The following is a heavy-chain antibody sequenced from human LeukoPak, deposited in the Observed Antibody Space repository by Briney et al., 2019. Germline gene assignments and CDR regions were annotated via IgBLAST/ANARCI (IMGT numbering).Heavy chain of an antibody. V-gene: IGHV3-74*01. CDR3: ARDCGSGGCDY. J-gene: IGHJ4*01. D-gene: IGHD2-15*01. CDR2: IVSDGSDT. Sequence: GGSLRLSCAASGFXFSHYWIVWVRQTPEKGLVWVSYIVSDGSDTRYADSVKGRFTMSRDNAKNTVYLQMSSLRAEDTAVYYCARDCGSGGCDYWGQGTLVTVSS. CDR1: GFXFSHYW.